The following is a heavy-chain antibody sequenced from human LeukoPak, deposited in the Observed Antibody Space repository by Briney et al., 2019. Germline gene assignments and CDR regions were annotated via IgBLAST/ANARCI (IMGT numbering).Heavy chain of an antibody. V-gene: IGHV1-69*13. J-gene: IGHJ5*02. CDR1: GGTFSSYA. CDR3: AESITIFGVVLDSWFDP. D-gene: IGHD3-3*01. CDR2: IIPIFGTA. Sequence: ASVRVPCKASGGTFSSYAISWVRQAPGQGLEWMGGIIPIFGTANYAQKFQGRVTITADESTSTAYMELSSLRSEDTAVYYCAESITIFGVVLDSWFDPWGQGTLVTVSS.